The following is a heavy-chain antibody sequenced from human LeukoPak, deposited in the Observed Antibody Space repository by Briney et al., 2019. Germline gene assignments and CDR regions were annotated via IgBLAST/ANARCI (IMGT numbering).Heavy chain of an antibody. CDR1: GASITSSY. J-gene: IGHJ5*02. Sequence: SETLSLTCSVSGASITSSYWSWIRQTPGKGLEWIGNIYSGSTNYNPSFESRVTVSLDTSKNQFSLRLTSVTAADTALYYCARDGYGSGSYGWFDPWGQGALVTVSS. D-gene: IGHD3-10*01. CDR2: IYSGST. V-gene: IGHV4-59*01. CDR3: ARDGYGSGSYGWFDP.